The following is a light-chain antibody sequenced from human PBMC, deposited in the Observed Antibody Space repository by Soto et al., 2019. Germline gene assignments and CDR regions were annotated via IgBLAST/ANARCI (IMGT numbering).Light chain of an antibody. V-gene: IGKV3-20*01. Sequence: VLMQFRGPRSLYPGERAALTCRASQSVSSSYLAWYQQKPGQAPRLLIYGAASRATGIPDRFSGSVSGTDFTLTISSLEPEAFAGYYCRKPRKVPMVITYVQGTRLE. CDR3: RKPRKVPMVIT. J-gene: IGKJ5*01. CDR2: GAA. CDR1: QSVSSSY.